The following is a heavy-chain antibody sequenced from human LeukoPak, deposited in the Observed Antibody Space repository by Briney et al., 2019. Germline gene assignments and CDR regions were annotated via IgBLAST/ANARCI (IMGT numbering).Heavy chain of an antibody. J-gene: IGHJ5*02. D-gene: IGHD3-10*01. CDR3: ARVLTMVRGLIKNNWFDP. V-gene: IGHV4-34*01. Sequence: SETLSLTCAVYGGSFSGYYWSWIRQPPGKGLEWIGEINHSGNTNYNPSLESRVTISVDTSKNQFSLKLSSVTAADTAVYYCARVLTMVRGLIKNNWFDPWGQGTLVTVSS. CDR1: GGSFSGYY. CDR2: INHSGNT.